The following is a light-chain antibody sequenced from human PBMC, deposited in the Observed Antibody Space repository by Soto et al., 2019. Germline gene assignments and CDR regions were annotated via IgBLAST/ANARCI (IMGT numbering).Light chain of an antibody. CDR2: DSD. CDR3: GTWDSSLSAVV. J-gene: IGLJ2*01. Sequence: QSVLTQPPSVSAASGQKVTISCSGSSSNIGNNYVSWYQQLPGTAPKILIYDSDKRPSGIPDRFSGSKSGTSATLGITGLQTGDEADYYCGTWDSSLSAVVFGGGTKLTVL. CDR1: SSNIGNNY. V-gene: IGLV1-51*01.